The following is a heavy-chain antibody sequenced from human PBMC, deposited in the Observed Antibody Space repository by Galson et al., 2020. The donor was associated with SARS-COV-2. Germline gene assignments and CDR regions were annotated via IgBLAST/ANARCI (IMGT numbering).Heavy chain of an antibody. D-gene: IGHD2-2*01. CDR1: GGSITSSSYY. Sequence: SETLSLTCTVSGGSITSSSYYWAWIRQPPGKGLEWIGSIYYSGSTYYNLSLKSRVTISLDTSKKQFSLELTSATAADTAVYYCASRYQLLFSGYFDSWGQGTLVTVAS. CDR3: ASRYQLLFSGYFDS. J-gene: IGHJ4*02. CDR2: IYYSGST. V-gene: IGHV4-39*07.